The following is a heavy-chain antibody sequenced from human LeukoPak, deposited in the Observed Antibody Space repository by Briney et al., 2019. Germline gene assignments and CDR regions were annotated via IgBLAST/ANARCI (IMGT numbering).Heavy chain of an antibody. D-gene: IGHD3-22*01. V-gene: IGHV3-21*01. CDR3: ARDYYDSSGYYPRRVNWFDP. Sequence: GGSLTLSCAASGFTFSSYSMNWVRQAPGKGLEWVSSISSSTSYIYYADSVKGRFTISRDNAKNSLYLQMNSLRAEDTAVYYCARDYYDSSGYYPRRVNWFDPWGQGTLVTVSS. CDR2: ISSSTSYI. CDR1: GFTFSSYS. J-gene: IGHJ5*02.